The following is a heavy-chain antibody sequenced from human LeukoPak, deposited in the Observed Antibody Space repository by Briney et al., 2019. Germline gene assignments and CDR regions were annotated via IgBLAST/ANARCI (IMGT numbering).Heavy chain of an antibody. D-gene: IGHD2-8*01. CDR2: ISGSGGST. J-gene: IGHJ4*02. V-gene: IGHV3-23*01. CDR1: AFTFILYA. Sequence: GGSLRLSCVASAFTFILYAMSWVRQAPGKGLKWVSAISGSGGSTYYADSVKGRFTISRDNSKNTLYLQMYSQRAEDTAVYYCAKNNGEGTTNYFDYWGQRPLVTVSA. CDR3: AKNNGEGTTNYFDY.